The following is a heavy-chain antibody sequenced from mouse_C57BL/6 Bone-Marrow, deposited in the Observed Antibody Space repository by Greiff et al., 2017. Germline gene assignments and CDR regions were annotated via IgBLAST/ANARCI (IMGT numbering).Heavy chain of an antibody. CDR3: ARVGYDWFAY. V-gene: IGHV1-81*01. J-gene: IGHJ3*01. Sequence: QVQLQQSGAELARPGASVKLSCKASGYTFTSSGISWVKQRTGQGLEWIGEIYPRSGNTYYNEKFKGKATLTADKSSSTADMKLRSLTSEDSAVYFCARVGYDWFAYWGQGTLVTVSA. D-gene: IGHD2-2*01. CDR2: IYPRSGNT. CDR1: GYTFTSSG.